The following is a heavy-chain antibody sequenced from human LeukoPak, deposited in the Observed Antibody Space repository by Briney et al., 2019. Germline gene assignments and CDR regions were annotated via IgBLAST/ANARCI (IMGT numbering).Heavy chain of an antibody. V-gene: IGHV4-34*01. Sequence: PSETLSVTCAVYGGSFSGYYWGWIRQTPGKGLEWIGEINRSGGTNYNPSLKRRVTISVDTSHKQFSLRLTSVTAADTAVYYCARGRYLTTLGGAAAGFLDSWGQGTLVTVSS. CDR2: INRSGGT. CDR1: GGSFSGYY. CDR3: ARGRYLTTLGGAAAGFLDS. D-gene: IGHD6-13*01. J-gene: IGHJ4*02.